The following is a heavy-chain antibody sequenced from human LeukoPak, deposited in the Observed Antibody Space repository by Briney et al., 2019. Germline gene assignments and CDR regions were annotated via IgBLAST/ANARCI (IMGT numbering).Heavy chain of an antibody. D-gene: IGHD3-22*01. V-gene: IGHV1-2*02. J-gene: IGHJ4*02. CDR2: INPNSGGT. CDR3: ARDGSYYYDSSGHSMSY. CDR1: GYTFTGYY. Sequence: ASVKASCKASGYTFTGYYMHWVRQAPGQGLEWMGWINPNSGGTNYAQKFQGRVTMTRDTSISTAYMELSRLRSDDTAVYYCARDGSYYYDSSGHSMSYWGQGTLVTVSS.